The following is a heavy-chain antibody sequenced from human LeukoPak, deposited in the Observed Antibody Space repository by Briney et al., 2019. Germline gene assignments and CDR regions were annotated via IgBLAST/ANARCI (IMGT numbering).Heavy chain of an antibody. V-gene: IGHV3-23*01. J-gene: IGHJ6*03. CDR1: GFTFSNYG. D-gene: IGHD6-19*01. CDR2: ISGSGGST. Sequence: GGSLRLSCAASGFTFSNYGMSWVRQAPGKGLEWVSAISGSGGSTDYVDSVKGRFTISRDNSKNTLYLQMNSLRAEDTAVYYCAKGGEWLVSSAYYYFYMDVWGKGTTVTISS. CDR3: AKGGEWLVSSAYYYFYMDV.